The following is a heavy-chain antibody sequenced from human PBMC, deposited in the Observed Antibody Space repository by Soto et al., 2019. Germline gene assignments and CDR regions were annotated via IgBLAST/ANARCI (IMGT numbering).Heavy chain of an antibody. J-gene: IGHJ4*02. D-gene: IGHD4-17*01. V-gene: IGHV3-7*03. Sequence: SMRLSCAVSGFTFSNFWMSWVRQAPGKGLEWLANIKQDGSETNYVDSVKGRFIISRDNAKNSLSLQMNSLRAEDTAIYYCTTNTVTKVDDYWGQGTLVTVYS. CDR2: IKQDGSET. CDR1: GFTFSNFW. CDR3: TTNTVTKVDDY.